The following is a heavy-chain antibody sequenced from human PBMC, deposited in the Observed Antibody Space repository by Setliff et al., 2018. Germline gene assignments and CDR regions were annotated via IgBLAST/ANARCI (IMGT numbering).Heavy chain of an antibody. CDR2: IIGSGIST. CDR1: GFSFSSYA. Sequence: LRLSCAASGFSFSSYAMSWVRQAPGQGLEWVSSIIGSGISTYYADSLKGRFTISRDDAKNSLYLQIDSLRDEDTAVYYCARNPYESSDHLPFYYYFMDVWGKGTTVTVSS. CDR3: ARNPYESSDHLPFYYYFMDV. V-gene: IGHV3-23*01. D-gene: IGHD3-22*01. J-gene: IGHJ6*03.